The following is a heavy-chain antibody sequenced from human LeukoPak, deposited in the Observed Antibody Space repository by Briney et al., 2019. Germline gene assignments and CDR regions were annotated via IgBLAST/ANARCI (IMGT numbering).Heavy chain of an antibody. CDR1: GFTFSSYG. Sequence: PGGSLRLSCAASGFTFSSYGMPWVRQAPGKGLEWVAVIWYDGSNKYYADSVKGRFTISRDNSKNTLYLQMNSLRAEDTAVYYCARTHSNLAFDYWGQGTLVTVSS. CDR3: ARTHSNLAFDY. J-gene: IGHJ4*02. CDR2: IWYDGSNK. D-gene: IGHD4-4*01. V-gene: IGHV3-33*01.